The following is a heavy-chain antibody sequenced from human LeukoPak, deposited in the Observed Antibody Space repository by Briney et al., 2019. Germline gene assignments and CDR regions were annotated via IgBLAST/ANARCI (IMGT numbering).Heavy chain of an antibody. Sequence: PSETLSLTCTVSDGSISSYYWSWIRQPPGKGLEWIGYIYYSGSTNYNPSLKSRVTISVDTSKNQFSLKLSSVTAADTAVYYCARGVMVPLTYFYYWAQGTLVTVSS. J-gene: IGHJ4*02. V-gene: IGHV4-59*01. CDR3: ARGVMVPLTYFYY. CDR2: IYYSGST. CDR1: DGSISSYY. D-gene: IGHD3-10*01.